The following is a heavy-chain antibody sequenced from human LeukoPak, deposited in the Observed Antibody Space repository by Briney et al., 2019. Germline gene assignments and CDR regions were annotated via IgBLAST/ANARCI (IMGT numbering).Heavy chain of an antibody. J-gene: IGHJ4*02. CDR1: GYTFTGYY. CDR2: INPNSGGT. D-gene: IGHD5-12*01. V-gene: IGHV1-2*02. CDR3: ARVRSGYDPMNFDY. Sequence: ASVKVSCKASGYTFTGYYMHWVRQAPGQGLEWMGWINPNSGGTNYAQKFQGRVTMTRDTSISTAYMELSSLRSEDTAVYYCARVRSGYDPMNFDYWGQGTLVTVSS.